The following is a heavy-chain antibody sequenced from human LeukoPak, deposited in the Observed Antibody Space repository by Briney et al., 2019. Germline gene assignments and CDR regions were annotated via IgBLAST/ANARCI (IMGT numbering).Heavy chain of an antibody. Sequence: GGSLRLSCAASGFTFTNYWMSWVRQAPEKGLEWVSTLSGSGDSTYYADSVKGRFTISRDNSKNTLFLEMNRLRAEDTAIYYCAKEAYYDILSGSEAEGFMDVWGKGTAVIVSS. J-gene: IGHJ6*03. V-gene: IGHV3-23*01. D-gene: IGHD3-9*01. CDR2: LSGSGDST. CDR3: AKEAYYDILSGSEAEGFMDV. CDR1: GFTFTNYW.